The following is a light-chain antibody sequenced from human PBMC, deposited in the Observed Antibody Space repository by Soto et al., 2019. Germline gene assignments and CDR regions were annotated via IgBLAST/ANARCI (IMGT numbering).Light chain of an antibody. CDR3: QQYNTYLST. CDR1: QSVSTW. V-gene: IGKV1-5*03. CDR2: KAS. Sequence: DIQMTQSPSTLSASVGDRVTITCRASQSVSTWLAWYQQKPGKAPKLLIYKASSLESGVPSRFSGSGSGTEFTLTISGLQPDDFAIYYCQQYNTYLSTFGQGTKVEIK. J-gene: IGKJ1*01.